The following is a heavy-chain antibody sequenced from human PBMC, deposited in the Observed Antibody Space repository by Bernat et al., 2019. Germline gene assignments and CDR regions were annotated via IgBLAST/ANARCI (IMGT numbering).Heavy chain of an antibody. CDR3: AKVDIVLVVYAPGSFDAFDI. Sequence: EVQLVESGGGLVQPGGSLRLSCAASGFTFSSYAMSWVRQAPGKGLEWGSAISGSGGSTYYADSVKGRFTISRDNSKNTLYLQMNSLRAEDTAVYYCAKVDIVLVVYAPGSFDAFDIWGQGTMVTVSS. CDR2: ISGSGGST. CDR1: GFTFSSYA. D-gene: IGHD2-8*02. J-gene: IGHJ3*02. V-gene: IGHV3-23*04.